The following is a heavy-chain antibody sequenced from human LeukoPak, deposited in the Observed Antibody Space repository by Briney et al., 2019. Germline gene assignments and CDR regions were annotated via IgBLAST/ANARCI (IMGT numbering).Heavy chain of an antibody. Sequence: GGSLRLSCAASGFTFSIYWMSWVRQAPGKGLEWLANIKQEGSVEYYVGSVKGRFTISRDNVKNSLYLQMNSLRAEDTAVYYCARVRGSSYFDYWGQGTLVTVSS. CDR3: ARVRGSSYFDY. CDR1: GFTFSIYW. D-gene: IGHD6-6*01. V-gene: IGHV3-7*01. J-gene: IGHJ4*02. CDR2: IKQEGSVE.